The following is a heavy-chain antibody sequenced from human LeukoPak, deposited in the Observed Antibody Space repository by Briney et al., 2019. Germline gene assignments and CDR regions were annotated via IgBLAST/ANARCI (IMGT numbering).Heavy chain of an antibody. J-gene: IGHJ5*02. Sequence: PSETQSLTGAVSGGSVSRSNWWNWVRQPPGKGLEWIGEIHHSGSTNYNPSLKSRVTMSVDKSKNQFSLKLSSVTAADTAVYYCARTEAFCSDTSCSNWFDPWGQGTLVTVSS. CDR3: ARTEAFCSDTSCSNWFDP. CDR1: GGSVSRSNW. D-gene: IGHD2-2*01. CDR2: IHHSGST. V-gene: IGHV4-4*02.